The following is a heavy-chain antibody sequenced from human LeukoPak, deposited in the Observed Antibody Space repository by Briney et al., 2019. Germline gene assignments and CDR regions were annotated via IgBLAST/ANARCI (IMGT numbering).Heavy chain of an antibody. CDR1: GFTFSSYA. J-gene: IGHJ4*02. D-gene: IGHD5-24*01. CDR3: AKDSGDGYNTYYFDY. CDR2: IDGSGIST. V-gene: IGHV3-23*01. Sequence: GGSLRLSCAASGFTFSSYAMSWVRQAPGKGLEWVSTIDGSGISTYNADSVKGRFTISRDNSKNTLYLQMNSLRAEDTAVYYCAKDSGDGYNTYYFDYWGQGTLVTVSS.